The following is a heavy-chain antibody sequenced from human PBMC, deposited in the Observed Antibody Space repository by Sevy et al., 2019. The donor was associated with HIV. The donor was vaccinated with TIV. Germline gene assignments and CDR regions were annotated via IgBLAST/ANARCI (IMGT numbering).Heavy chain of an antibody. J-gene: IGHJ6*02. CDR1: GLTFSDYY. Sequence: GGYLRLSCSASGLTFSDYYMTWIRQAPGKGLECISYISNSGNTVYYADSVKGRFTVSRDNAKKSLYLQLNSLRDEDTAVYYCARDNYCISVYGCYGYGLDVWGQGTTVTVSS. CDR2: ISNSGNTV. D-gene: IGHD2-2*01. V-gene: IGHV3-11*01. CDR3: ARDNYCISVYGCYGYGLDV.